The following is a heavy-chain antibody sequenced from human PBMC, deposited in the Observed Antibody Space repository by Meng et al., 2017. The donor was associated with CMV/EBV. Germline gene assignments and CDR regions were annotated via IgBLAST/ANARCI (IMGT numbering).Heavy chain of an antibody. CDR3: ACYYYYGMDV. CDR1: GFTFSSYS. Sequence: GESLKISCAASGFTFSSYSMNWVRQAPGKGLEWVSSISSNSSYIYYADSVKGRFTISRDNAKNSLYLQMNSLRAEDTAVYYCACYYYYGMDVWGQGTTVTVSS. V-gene: IGHV3-21*01. J-gene: IGHJ6*02. CDR2: ISSNSSYI.